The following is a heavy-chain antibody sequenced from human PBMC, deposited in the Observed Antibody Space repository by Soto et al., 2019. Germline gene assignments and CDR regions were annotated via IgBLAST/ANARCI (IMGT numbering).Heavy chain of an antibody. CDR1: GFTFSSYA. D-gene: IGHD3-10*01. V-gene: IGHV3-23*01. CDR2: ITSGAIT. CDR3: AKQPTGGQHGAIDH. J-gene: IGHJ4*02. Sequence: EVQLLESGGGLVQPGGSLRLSCAASGFTFSSYAMTWVRQAPGKGLKWVATITSGAITYDADSVKGRFTISRDNSKNTLYLQMNSLRAEDTAVYYCAKQPTGGQHGAIDHWGQGTLVTVSS.